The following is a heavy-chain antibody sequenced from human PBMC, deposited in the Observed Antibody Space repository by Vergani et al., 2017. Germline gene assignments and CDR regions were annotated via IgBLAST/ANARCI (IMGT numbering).Heavy chain of an antibody. CDR2: ISAYNGNT. CDR3: ARDLPVVLLWFGEKSPTAYFDY. D-gene: IGHD3-10*01. J-gene: IGHJ4*02. V-gene: IGHV1-18*01. Sequence: QVQLVQSGAEVKKPGSSVKVSCKASGYNFTSYGISWVRQAPGQGLEWMGWISAYNGNTNYAQKLQGRVTMTTDTSTSTTYMELRSLRSDDTAVYYCARDLPVVLLWFGEKSPTAYFDYWGQGTLVTVSS. CDR1: GYNFTSYG.